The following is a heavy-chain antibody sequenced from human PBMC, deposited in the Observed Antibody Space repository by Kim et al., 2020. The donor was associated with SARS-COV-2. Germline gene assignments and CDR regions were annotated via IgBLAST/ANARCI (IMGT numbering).Heavy chain of an antibody. CDR2: ISTSGA. J-gene: IGHJ2*01. V-gene: IGHV3-23*01. CDR3: ARDRRGPAAGTWYFDL. D-gene: IGHD6-13*01. CDR1: GFRFSNYA. Sequence: GGSLRLSCAASGFRFSNYAMGWVRQAQGKGLEWVSAISTSGAFYADSVKGRFTISGDNSKNTLYLQMDSLRAEDTAVYSCARDRRGPAAGTWYFDLWGRGTLVTVSS.